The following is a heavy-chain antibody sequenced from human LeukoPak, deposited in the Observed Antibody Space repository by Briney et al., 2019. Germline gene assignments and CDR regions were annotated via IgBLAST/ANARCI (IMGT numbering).Heavy chain of an antibody. D-gene: IGHD2-2*02. Sequence: GASVKVSCKASGYTFTGYYMHWVRQAPGQGLAWMGWINPNSGGTNYAQKFQGRVTMTRDTSISTAYMELSRLRSDDTAVYYCARDVAGYCSSTSCYSWFDPWGQGTLVTVSS. CDR2: INPNSGGT. CDR3: ARDVAGYCSSTSCYSWFDP. V-gene: IGHV1-2*02. CDR1: GYTFTGYY. J-gene: IGHJ5*02.